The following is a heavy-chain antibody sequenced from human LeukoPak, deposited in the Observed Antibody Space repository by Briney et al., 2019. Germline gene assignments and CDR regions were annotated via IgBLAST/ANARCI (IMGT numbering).Heavy chain of an antibody. CDR2: IYYSGST. CDR1: GGSISSYY. Sequence: SETLSLTCTVSGGSISSYYWSWIRQPPGKGLEWIGYIYYSGSTNYNPSLKSRVTISVDTSKNQFSLKLSSVTAADTAVYYCARGSGNEEDDAFDIWGQGTMVTVSS. J-gene: IGHJ3*02. CDR3: ARGSGNEEDDAFDI. D-gene: IGHD5-12*01. V-gene: IGHV4-59*01.